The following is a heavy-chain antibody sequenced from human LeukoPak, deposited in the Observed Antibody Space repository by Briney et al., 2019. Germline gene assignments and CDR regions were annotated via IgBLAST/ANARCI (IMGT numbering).Heavy chain of an antibody. CDR2: ISGSGGST. J-gene: IGHJ6*02. CDR3: ANHMWELHYXMDV. V-gene: IGHV3-23*01. Sequence: GGSLRLSCAASGFTFSSYAMSWVRQAPGKGLEWVSAISGSGGSTYYADSVKGQFTISRDNSKNTLYLQMNSLRAEDTAVYYCANHMWELHYXMDVWGQGTTVTVSS. CDR1: GFTFSSYA. D-gene: IGHD1-26*01.